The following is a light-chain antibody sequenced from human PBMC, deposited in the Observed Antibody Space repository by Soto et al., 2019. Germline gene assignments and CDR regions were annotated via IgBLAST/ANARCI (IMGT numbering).Light chain of an antibody. CDR1: QSVSGY. J-gene: IGKJ4*01. Sequence: EIVLTQSPATLSLSPGERATLSCRASQSVSGYLAWYQQKPGQAPRLLIYHTSNRATGIPARFSGSGSGTDFTLPISSLEPDDFAVYYCHQRSNWPSTFGGGTKVEIK. CDR2: HTS. CDR3: HQRSNWPST. V-gene: IGKV3-11*01.